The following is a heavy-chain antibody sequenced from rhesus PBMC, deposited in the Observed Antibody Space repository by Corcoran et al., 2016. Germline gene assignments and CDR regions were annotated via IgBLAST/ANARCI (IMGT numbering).Heavy chain of an antibody. Sequence: QVQLQESGPGLVQPSETLSLTCAVSGYSFSRGYGWPGIRLPPGKGLEWIGFVGGTNTWYADSVKGRFTISRENAKNTLYLQMDGLRAEDTAVYYCASIGSLGYLDVWGPGVLVTVSS. CDR3: ASIGSLGYLDV. CDR2: FVGGTNT. CDR1: GYSFSRGYG. J-gene: IGHJ5-1*01. V-gene: IGHV4-127*01. D-gene: IGHD6-25*01.